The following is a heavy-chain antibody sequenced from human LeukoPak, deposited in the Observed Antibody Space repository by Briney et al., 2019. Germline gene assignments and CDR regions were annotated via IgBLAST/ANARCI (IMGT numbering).Heavy chain of an antibody. Sequence: PGGSLRLSCVASGFIVSSNYMSWVRQAPGKGLEWVSVIQSGXIXXXXXXXXXXFTISSDNSKNKPYLQMNSLRAEDTTVFYCAXXLXXXXXXIDYWGQGTLVXVSS. V-gene: IGHV3-53*01. CDR3: AXXLXXXXXXIDY. CDR1: GFIVSSNY. CDR2: IQSGXIX. J-gene: IGHJ4*02.